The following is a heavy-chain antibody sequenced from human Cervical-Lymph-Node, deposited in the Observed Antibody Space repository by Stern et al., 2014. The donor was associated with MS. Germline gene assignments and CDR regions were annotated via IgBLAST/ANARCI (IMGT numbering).Heavy chain of an antibody. CDR3: ARERHSMDV. J-gene: IGHJ6*02. CDR2: IYPNSGGT. Sequence: VQLVESGAEVKKPGASVKVSCKASGYSFTAYYMHWVRQAPGQGLDMMGWIYPNSGGTKSAQNFQGRVTMTRDTSISTFYMELSGLTSDDTAVFYCARERHSMDVWGQGTTVTVSS. CDR1: GYSFTAYY. V-gene: IGHV1-2*02.